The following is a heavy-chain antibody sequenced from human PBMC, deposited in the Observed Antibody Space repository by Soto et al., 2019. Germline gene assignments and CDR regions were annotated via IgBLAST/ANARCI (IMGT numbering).Heavy chain of an antibody. CDR1: GYSFTSYW. D-gene: IGHD1-26*01. V-gene: IGHV5-51*01. J-gene: IGHJ4*02. CDR3: ARLNYSGSYFPSFDY. Sequence: PGESLKISCKCSGYSFTSYWIVLVRQMPGKGLEWMGIIYPGDSDTRYSPSFQGQVTISADKSISTAYLQWSSLKASDTAMYYCARLNYSGSYFPSFDYWGQGTLVTVSS. CDR2: IYPGDSDT.